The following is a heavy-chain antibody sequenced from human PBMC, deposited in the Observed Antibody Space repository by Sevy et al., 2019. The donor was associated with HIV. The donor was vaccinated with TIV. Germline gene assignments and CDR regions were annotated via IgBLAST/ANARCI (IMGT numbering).Heavy chain of an antibody. CDR3: ATGGSLFQH. CDR2: VKSKTEGGTT. CDR1: GFNFSNVW. J-gene: IGHJ1*01. Sequence: GGSLRLSCAASGFNFSNVWMSWIRQAPGKGLEGVGRVKSKTEGGTTDYAAPVRGRFAISRDDSKNTLYLEMTSLKTEDTAVYYCATGGSLFQHWGQGTLVTVSS. V-gene: IGHV3-15*01. D-gene: IGHD3-16*01.